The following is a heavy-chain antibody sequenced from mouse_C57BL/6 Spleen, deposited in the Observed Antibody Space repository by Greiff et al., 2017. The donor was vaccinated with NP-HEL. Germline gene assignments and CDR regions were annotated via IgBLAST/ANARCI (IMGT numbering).Heavy chain of an antibody. V-gene: IGHV1-54*01. Sequence: VQLQQSGAELVRPGTSVKVSCKASGYAFTNYLIEWVKQRPGQGLEWIGVINPGSGGTNYNEKFKGKATLTADKSSSTAYMQLSSLTSEDSAVYFCASYYYGSSYGAMDYWGQGTSVTVSS. D-gene: IGHD1-1*01. J-gene: IGHJ4*01. CDR2: INPGSGGT. CDR3: ASYYYGSSYGAMDY. CDR1: GYAFTNYL.